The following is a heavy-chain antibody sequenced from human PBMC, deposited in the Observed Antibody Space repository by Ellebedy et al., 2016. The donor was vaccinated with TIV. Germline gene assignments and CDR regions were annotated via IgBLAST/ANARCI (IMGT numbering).Heavy chain of an antibody. D-gene: IGHD6-13*01. Sequence: PGGSLRLSCSASGFTFTTYAMHWVRQAPGKGLEYVSAITGDGGSTYYADSVKGRFTISRDNSKHTLYLQMSSLRAEDTAVYYCARLLVLGYYYYYGMDVWGQGTTVTVSS. V-gene: IGHV3-64D*06. CDR2: ITGDGGST. CDR3: ARLLVLGYYYYYGMDV. CDR1: GFTFTTYA. J-gene: IGHJ6*02.